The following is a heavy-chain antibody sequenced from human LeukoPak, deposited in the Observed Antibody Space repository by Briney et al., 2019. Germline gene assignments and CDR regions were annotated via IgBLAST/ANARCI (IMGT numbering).Heavy chain of an antibody. Sequence: GGSLRLSCAGSGFTFSSYAMTWVRQAPGKGLEWVSVISGSGDTTYYADSVKGRFTISRDNSKNTLHLQMNSLKAGDTAVYYCAKSRPYYYGSGSYSGLYGMDVWGQGTTVTVFS. J-gene: IGHJ6*02. CDR1: GFTFSSYA. V-gene: IGHV3-23*01. D-gene: IGHD3-10*01. CDR3: AKSRPYYYGSGSYSGLYGMDV. CDR2: ISGSGDTT.